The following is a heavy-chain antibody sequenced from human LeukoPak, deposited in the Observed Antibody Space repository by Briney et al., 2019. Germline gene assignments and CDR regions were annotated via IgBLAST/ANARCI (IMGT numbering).Heavy chain of an antibody. CDR3: ATVGRRWGLQH. D-gene: IGHD3-16*01. V-gene: IGHV3-73*01. CDR2: IRSKANSYAT. CDR1: GFTFSGSA. Sequence: PGGSLRLSCAASGFTFSGSAMHWVRQASGKGLEWVGRIRSKANSYATAYAASVKGRFTISRDDSKNTAYLQMNSLRTEDTAVYYCATVGRRWGLQHWGQGILVTVSS. J-gene: IGHJ1*01.